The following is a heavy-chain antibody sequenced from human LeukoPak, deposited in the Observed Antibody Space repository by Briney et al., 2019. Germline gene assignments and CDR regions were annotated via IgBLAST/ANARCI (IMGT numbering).Heavy chain of an antibody. CDR1: GFTFDDYA. CDR3: AKEGPLRYFDWLLWSPSIEVDY. CDR2: ISWNSGSI. V-gene: IGHV3-9*01. Sequence: PGGSLRLSCAASGFTFDDYAMHWVRQAPGKGLEWVSGISWNSGSIGYADSVKGRFTISRDNSKNTLYLQMNSLRAEDTAVYYCAKEGPLRYFDWLLWSPSIEVDYWGQGTLVTVSS. J-gene: IGHJ4*02. D-gene: IGHD3-9*01.